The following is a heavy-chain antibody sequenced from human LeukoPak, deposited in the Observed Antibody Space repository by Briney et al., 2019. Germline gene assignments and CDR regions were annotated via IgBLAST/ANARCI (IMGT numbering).Heavy chain of an antibody. CDR1: GGSFSGYY. Sequence: SETLSLTCAVYGGSFSGYYWSWIRQPPGKGLEWIGEINHSGSTNYNPSLKSRVTISVDTSKNQFSLKLSSVTAADTAVYYCARLHEGYWGQGTLVTVSS. V-gene: IGHV4-34*01. CDR2: INHSGST. CDR3: ARLHEGY. J-gene: IGHJ4*02.